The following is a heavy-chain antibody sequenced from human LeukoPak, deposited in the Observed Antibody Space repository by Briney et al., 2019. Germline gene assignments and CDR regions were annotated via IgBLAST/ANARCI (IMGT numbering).Heavy chain of an antibody. D-gene: IGHD3-10*01. J-gene: IGHJ6*03. CDR3: ARLSYYYYYMDV. CDR1: GFSISSDKY. CDR2: IYHTGST. Sequence: SETLSLTCAVSGFSISSDKYWGWIRQPPGKGLEWIGSIYHTGSTYNPSLKSRVTISVDTSKNQFALKLNSVTAADTAVYYCARLSYYYYYMDVWGRGTTVTVSS. V-gene: IGHV4-38-2*01.